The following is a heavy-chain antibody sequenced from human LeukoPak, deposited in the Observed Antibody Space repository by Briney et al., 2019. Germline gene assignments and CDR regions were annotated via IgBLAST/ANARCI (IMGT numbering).Heavy chain of an antibody. CDR2: FDPEDGET. CDR3: AREFGSTSCYGACAFDI. Sequence: ASVKVSCKVSGYTLTELSMHWVRQAPGKGLEWMGGFDPEDGETIYAQKFQGRVTMTEDTSTDTAYMELSSLRSDDTAVYYCAREFGSTSCYGACAFDIWGQGTMVTVSS. CDR1: GYTLTELS. V-gene: IGHV1-24*01. D-gene: IGHD2-2*01. J-gene: IGHJ3*02.